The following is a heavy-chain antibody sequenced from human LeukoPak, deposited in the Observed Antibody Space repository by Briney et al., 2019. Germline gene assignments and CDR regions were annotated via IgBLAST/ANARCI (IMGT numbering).Heavy chain of an antibody. J-gene: IGHJ4*02. CDR2: IRRRAYGGAS. CDR1: GFAFDDFA. V-gene: IGHV3-49*04. CDR3: SRNGLVDFDY. Sequence: GRSLSLSCTPSGFAFDDFAMSWVRHPAGKGLEWVGFIRRRAYGGASEYAASVKARFIISRDDSKGIAYLQMNSLKTEDTAVYFCSRNGLVDFDYWGQGSRVIVSP.